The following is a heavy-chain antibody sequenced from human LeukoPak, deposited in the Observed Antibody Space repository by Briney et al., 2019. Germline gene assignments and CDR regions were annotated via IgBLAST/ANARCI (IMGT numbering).Heavy chain of an antibody. CDR2: LSIRGDKT. D-gene: IGHD1-26*01. J-gene: IGHJ4*02. V-gene: IGHV3-23*01. Sequence: GGSLRLSCAASGFTFSSYAMSWVRQAPGKGLEWVSALSIRGDKTYYAGSVKGRFIISRDSAKNTLYLQMNSLRAEDTAVYYCAKGRQWELPLDYWGQGTLVIVSS. CDR1: GFTFSSYA. CDR3: AKGRQWELPLDY.